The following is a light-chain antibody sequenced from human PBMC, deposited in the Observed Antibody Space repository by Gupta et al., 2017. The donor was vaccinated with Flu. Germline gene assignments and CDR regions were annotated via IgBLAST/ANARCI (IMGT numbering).Light chain of an antibody. CDR3: SSYITSSTTWV. CDR2: EVN. V-gene: IGLV2-14*01. J-gene: IGLJ3*02. CDR1: SSDVGAYNC. Sequence: ITISCTGTSSDVGAYNCVSWYQYHPGKAPKLIIYEVNNRPSGVSNLFSGSKSGNTASLTISGLQAEDEADYYCSSYITSSTTWVFGGGTKLTVL.